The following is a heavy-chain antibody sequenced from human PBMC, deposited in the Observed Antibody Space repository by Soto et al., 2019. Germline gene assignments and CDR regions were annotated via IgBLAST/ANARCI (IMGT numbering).Heavy chain of an antibody. CDR2: ISGSGGST. V-gene: IGHV3-23*01. Sequence: GGSLRLSCAASGFTFSSYAMSWVRQAPGKGLEWVSAISGSGGSTYYADSVKGRFTFSRDNSKNTLYLQMNSLRAEDTAVYYCAKDKLPYYYDSSGYPDAFDIWGQGTMVTVS. CDR1: GFTFSSYA. J-gene: IGHJ3*02. CDR3: AKDKLPYYYDSSGYPDAFDI. D-gene: IGHD3-22*01.